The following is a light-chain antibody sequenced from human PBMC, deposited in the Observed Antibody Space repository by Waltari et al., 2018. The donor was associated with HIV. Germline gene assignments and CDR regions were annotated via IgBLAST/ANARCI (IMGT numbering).Light chain of an antibody. J-gene: IGLJ2*01. CDR2: DVS. CDR1: SSDVGGSNY. CDR3: SSYTSSSTLN. V-gene: IGLV2-14*03. Sequence: QSALTQPASVSGSPGQSITLSCTGTSSDVGGSNYFSWYQQHPGKAPKLMIYDVSNRPSGVSNRFSGSKSGNTASLTISGLQAEDEADYYCSSYTSSSTLNFGGGTKLTVL.